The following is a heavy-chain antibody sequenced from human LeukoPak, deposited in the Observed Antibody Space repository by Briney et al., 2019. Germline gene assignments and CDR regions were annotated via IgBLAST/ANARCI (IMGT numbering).Heavy chain of an antibody. CDR2: IYSSRNT. J-gene: IGHJ4*02. CDR1: GGSISSYY. CDR3: ARDPSTFYFDY. V-gene: IGHV4-59*01. Sequence: SETLSLTCTVSGGSISSYYWSWIRQPPGKGLEWIGYIYSSRNTDYNPSLKSRVTISIDTSKSQFSLKLSSVTAADTAIYYCARDPSTFYFDYWGQGALVTVSS. D-gene: IGHD3-16*01.